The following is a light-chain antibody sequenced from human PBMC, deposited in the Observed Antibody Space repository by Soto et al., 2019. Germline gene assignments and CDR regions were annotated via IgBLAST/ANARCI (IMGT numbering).Light chain of an antibody. CDR3: SSWDDSLDGPV. J-gene: IGLJ3*02. CDR2: SIN. V-gene: IGLV1-44*01. CDR1: YSNIGSNF. Sequence: LTQPPSASATPGQTVTISCSGRYSNIGSNFVSWYQRLPGTAPKLLIYSINQRPSGVPDRFSGSKSGTSASLTISGLQSEEEADYFCSSWDDSLDGPVFGGGTKVTVL.